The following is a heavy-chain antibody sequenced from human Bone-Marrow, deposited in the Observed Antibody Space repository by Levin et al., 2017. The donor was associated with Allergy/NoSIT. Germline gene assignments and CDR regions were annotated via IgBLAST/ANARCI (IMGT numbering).Heavy chain of an antibody. J-gene: IGHJ4*02. CDR1: GYTFIDYH. CDR3: ARVKRGYSSSPPDF. Sequence: EASVKVSCKSSGYTFIDYHMHWVRQAPGQGLEWMGWINPNNGATSYAQNFQGRVTMTRDTSINTVNMELTGLRSDDTAVYYCARVKRGYSSSPPDFWGQGTLVTVSP. V-gene: IGHV1-2*02. CDR2: INPNNGAT. D-gene: IGHD6-13*01.